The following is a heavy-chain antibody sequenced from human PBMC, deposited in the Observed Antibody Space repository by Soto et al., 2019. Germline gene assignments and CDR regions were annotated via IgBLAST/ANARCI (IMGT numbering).Heavy chain of an antibody. Sequence: QLQLQESGSGLVKPSQTLSLTCAVSGGSISSGGYSWSWIRQPPGKGLEWIGYIYHSGSTYYNPYLKSRVTRSVDRSKNQFSLKLSSVTAADTAVYYCARGGKDYDFWSGYYPFDYWGQGTLVTVSS. CDR2: IYHSGST. CDR3: ARGGKDYDFWSGYYPFDY. V-gene: IGHV4-30-2*01. D-gene: IGHD3-3*01. J-gene: IGHJ4*02. CDR1: GGSISSGGYS.